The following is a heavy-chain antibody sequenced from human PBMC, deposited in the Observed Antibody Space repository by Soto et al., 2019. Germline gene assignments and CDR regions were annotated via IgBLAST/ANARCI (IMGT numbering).Heavy chain of an antibody. V-gene: IGHV3-21*06. CDR2: ISSNANYI. CDR1: GFTLSSRS. Sequence: GGSLRLSCVGSGFTLSSRSMNWVRQAPGKGLEWVSFISSNANYIHFADSVKGRFTISRDNAKNSLYLQMNSLRAEDTAVYYCARDRATGTTSGRDAFDLWGQGTMVTVSS. CDR3: ARDRATGTTSGRDAFDL. D-gene: IGHD1-1*01. J-gene: IGHJ3*01.